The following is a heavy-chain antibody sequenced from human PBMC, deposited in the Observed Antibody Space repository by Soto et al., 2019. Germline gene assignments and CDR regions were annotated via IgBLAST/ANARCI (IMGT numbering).Heavy chain of an antibody. J-gene: IGHJ5*02. CDR2: IYYSGST. CDR3: ARHPSLTTVFWFDP. D-gene: IGHD4-4*01. Sequence: PSETLSLTCAVSGGSISSYYWSWIRQPPGKGLEWIGYIYYSGSTNYNPSLKSRVTISVDTSKNQFSLKLSSVTAADTAVYYCARHPSLTTVFWFDPWGQGTLVTVSS. CDR1: GGSISSYY. V-gene: IGHV4-59*01.